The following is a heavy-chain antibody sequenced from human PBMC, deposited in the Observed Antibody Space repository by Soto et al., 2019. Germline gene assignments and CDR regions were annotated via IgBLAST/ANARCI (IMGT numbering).Heavy chain of an antibody. V-gene: IGHV3-66*03. CDR1: GFTVSSNY. J-gene: IGHJ4*02. CDR2: IYSGGST. CDR3: ARDKDSSGWYLDY. Sequence: EVQLVESGGGLIQPGGSLRLSCAASGFTVSSNYMSWVRQAPGKGLEWVSVIYSGGSTYYADSVKGRFTISRDNSKNTLYLQMNSLRAEDTAVYYCARDKDSSGWYLDYWGQGTLVTVSS. D-gene: IGHD6-19*01.